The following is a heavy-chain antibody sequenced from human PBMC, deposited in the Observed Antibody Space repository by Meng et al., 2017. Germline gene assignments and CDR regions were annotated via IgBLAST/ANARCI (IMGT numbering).Heavy chain of an antibody. CDR2: INPKSGDT. CDR1: GYTFPDYW. Sequence: VQRGPSGAEVKKPGASVKVSCKASGYTFPDYWLHWVRRAPGQGLEWMGRINPKSGDTHYAQRFQGRVTMTGDTSISTAYMELSGLRSDDTAMYYCARDEDISAAGKLFGDYWGQGTLVTVSS. CDR3: ARDEDISAAGKLFGDY. V-gene: IGHV1-2*06. D-gene: IGHD6-13*01. J-gene: IGHJ4*02.